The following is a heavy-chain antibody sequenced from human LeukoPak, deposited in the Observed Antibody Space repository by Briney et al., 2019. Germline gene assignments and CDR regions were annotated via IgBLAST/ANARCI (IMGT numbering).Heavy chain of an antibody. CDR1: GYTFTSYG. V-gene: IGHV1-18*01. CDR2: ISAYNGNT. J-gene: IGHJ4*02. Sequence: ASVKVSGKASGYTFTSYGISWGRQAPGQGLEGMGGISAYNGNTNYAHKLQGRVTMTTDTSTSTAYMELRSLRSDDTAVYYCARVYGSGWSFDYWGQGTLVTVSS. CDR3: ARVYGSGWSFDY. D-gene: IGHD6-19*01.